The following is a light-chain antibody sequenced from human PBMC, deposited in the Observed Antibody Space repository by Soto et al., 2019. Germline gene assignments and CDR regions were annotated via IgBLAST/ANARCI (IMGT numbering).Light chain of an antibody. CDR2: DAS. V-gene: IGKV3-20*01. J-gene: IGKJ4*01. CDR1: QSVSTNY. CDR3: QQYASSLT. Sequence: EIVLPQSPGTLSLSPGERATLSCRASQSVSTNYLAWYQQKPGQDPRLLIYDASSRATGGPHKFRGSGSGTDFTLIISRLEPEDFAVYYCQQYASSLTCGGGTKIDIK.